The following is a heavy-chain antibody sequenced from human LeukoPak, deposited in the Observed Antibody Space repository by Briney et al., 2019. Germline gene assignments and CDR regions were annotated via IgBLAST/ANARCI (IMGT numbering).Heavy chain of an antibody. Sequence: ASVKVSCKASGYTFTDYYLHWVRQAPGQGLEWMGWINPNSGGTSYAQKFQGRVTMTRDTSISTAYMELSRLRSDDTAVYYCARGRGYNYGGLDYWGQGTLVTVSS. CDR3: ARGRGYNYGGLDY. CDR1: GYTFTDYY. D-gene: IGHD5-18*01. V-gene: IGHV1-2*02. CDR2: INPNSGGT. J-gene: IGHJ4*02.